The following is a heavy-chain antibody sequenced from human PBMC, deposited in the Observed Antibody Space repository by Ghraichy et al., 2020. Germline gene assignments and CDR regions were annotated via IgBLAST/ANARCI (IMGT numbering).Heavy chain of an antibody. CDR2: ISGSGDNT. J-gene: IGHJ3*02. V-gene: IGHV3-23*01. CDR1: GFTFSTYP. Sequence: GGSLRLSCVASGFTFSTYPMSWVRQVPGKGLEWISTISGSGDNTYYADSGKGRFTISRDNSKNTLYLQLNSLRAEDTAIYYCAKDRWSQVSLWFGGGAFDIWGQGTMVTVSS. CDR3: AKDRWSQVSLWFGGGAFDI. D-gene: IGHD3-10*01.